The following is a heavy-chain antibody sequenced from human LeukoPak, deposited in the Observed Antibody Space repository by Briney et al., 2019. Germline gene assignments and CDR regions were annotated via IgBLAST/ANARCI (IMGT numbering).Heavy chain of an antibody. CDR1: IFPFKGYL. CDR2: LNTDGSET. D-gene: IGHD3-10*01. J-gene: IGHJ4*02. Sequence: SVGSLRLSCVASIFPFKGYLMTCVRHSRGKALDGVGTLNTDGSETYYLDSVKGRLTTSRDNARDSLLLEMNNVRADDKGVYYCARDGGELWPLDEWGQGILVTVS. CDR3: ARDGGELWPLDE. V-gene: IGHV3-7*01.